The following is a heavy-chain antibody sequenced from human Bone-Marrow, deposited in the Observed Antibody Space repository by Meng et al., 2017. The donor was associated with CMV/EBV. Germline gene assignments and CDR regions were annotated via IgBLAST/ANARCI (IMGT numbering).Heavy chain of an antibody. V-gene: IGHV1-8*01. CDR1: GYTFTGYD. D-gene: IGHD1-1*01. CDR3: ARWVLGFNNWFDP. Sequence: ASVKVSCKASGYTFTGYDINWVRQATGQGLEWMGWMNPNSGNTGYAQKFQGRVTMTRNTSISTAYMELTSLRSEDTAVYYCARWVLGFNNWFDPWGQGTRVTGSS. CDR2: MNPNSGNT. J-gene: IGHJ5*02.